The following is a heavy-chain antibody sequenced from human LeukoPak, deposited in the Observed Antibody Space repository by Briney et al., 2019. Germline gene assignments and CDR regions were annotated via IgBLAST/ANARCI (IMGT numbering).Heavy chain of an antibody. CDR2: IYYTGST. CDR1: GGSLTSFY. V-gene: IGHV4-59*12. CDR3: ARYSTTYSNYNWFDP. Sequence: KPSEALSLTCTVPGGSLTSFYLSWSRKPPRKGLGWIGYIYYTGSTNYNPALKSRVTMSVDTSKSQFSLRLSSVTAADTAVYYCARYSTTYSNYNWFDPWGQGTLVTVSS. J-gene: IGHJ5*02. D-gene: IGHD4-11*01.